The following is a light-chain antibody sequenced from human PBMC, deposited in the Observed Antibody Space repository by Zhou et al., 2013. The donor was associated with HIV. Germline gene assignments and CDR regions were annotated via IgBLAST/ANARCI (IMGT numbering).Light chain of an antibody. CDR3: QQYGSSPPKT. CDR1: QSVSRY. V-gene: IGKV3-20*01. Sequence: EIVLTQSPATLSLSPGERATLSCRASQSVSRYLAWYQQKPGQAPRLLIYGASSRATGIPDRFSGSGSGTDFTLTISRLEPEDFAVYYCQQYGSSPPKTFGQGTKVEIK. CDR2: GAS. J-gene: IGKJ1*01.